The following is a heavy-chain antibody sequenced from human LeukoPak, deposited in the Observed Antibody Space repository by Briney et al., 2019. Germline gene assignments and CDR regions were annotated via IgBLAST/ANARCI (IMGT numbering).Heavy chain of an antibody. V-gene: IGHV4-39*07. CDR2: IYYYSGST. CDR3: ARGRGEGRGISMVRGVRAPSYNWFDP. CDR1: GFTFSNYG. Sequence: TPGGSLRLSCAASGFTFSNYGLSWVRQPPGKGLEWIGSIYYYSGSTYYNPSLKSRVTISVDTSKNQFSLRLSSVTAADTAVYYCARGRGEGRGISMVRGVRAPSYNWFDPWGHGTLVTVSS. J-gene: IGHJ5*02. D-gene: IGHD3-10*01.